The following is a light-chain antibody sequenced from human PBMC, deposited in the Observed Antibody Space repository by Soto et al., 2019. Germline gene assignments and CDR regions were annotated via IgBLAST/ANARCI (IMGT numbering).Light chain of an antibody. CDR2: EVS. CDR3: SSYAGSNNFV. V-gene: IGLV2-8*01. CDR1: SSDVGGDNY. J-gene: IGLJ1*01. Sequence: QSALTQPPSASGSPGQSGTSSCSGTSSDVGGDNYVSWHHQHPGKAPKLMIYEVSKRPSGVPDRFSGSKSGNTASLIVSGLQAEDEADYYCSSYAGSNNFVFGTGTKVTVL.